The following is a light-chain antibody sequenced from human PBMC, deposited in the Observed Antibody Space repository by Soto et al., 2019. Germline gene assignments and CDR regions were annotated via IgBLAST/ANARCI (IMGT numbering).Light chain of an antibody. CDR2: VEGGGSY. J-gene: IGLJ3*02. CDR3: ATWDINTRV. CDR1: SGHSGYT. V-gene: IGLV4-60*03. Sequence: QSVLTQSSSASASLGSSVKLTCSLSSGHSGYTIGWHQQQPGKAPRYLLKVEGGGSYSKGSGIPDRFSGSSSGADRYLTSSTLQSEDEADYYCATWDINTRVFGGGTKLTVL.